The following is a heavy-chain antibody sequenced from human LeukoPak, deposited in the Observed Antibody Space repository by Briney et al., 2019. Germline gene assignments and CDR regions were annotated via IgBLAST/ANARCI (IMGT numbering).Heavy chain of an antibody. CDR2: INPNSGGT. Sequence: ASVKVSCKASGYTFTGYYMHWVRQAPGQGLEWMGWINPNSGGTNYPQKFQGRVTMTRDTSTSTAYMELSRLRSDDTAVYYCARDPVYYYGSGRGHYYYYMDVWGKGTTVTVSS. J-gene: IGHJ6*03. V-gene: IGHV1-2*02. CDR1: GYTFTGYY. CDR3: ARDPVYYYGSGRGHYYYYMDV. D-gene: IGHD3-10*01.